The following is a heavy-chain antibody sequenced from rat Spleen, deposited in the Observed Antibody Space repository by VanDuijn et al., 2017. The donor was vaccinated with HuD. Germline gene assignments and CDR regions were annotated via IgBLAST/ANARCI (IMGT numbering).Heavy chain of an antibody. D-gene: IGHD1-9*01. Sequence: EVQLVESGGGLVQPGRSLKLSCAASGFTFNDYGVAWVRQALTKGLEWVATISYGDSSGHSSTYYRDAVKGRFTISRDNAKSTLSLQMDSLRSEDTATYYCARRHYGYTDYFDYWGQGVMVTVSS. V-gene: IGHV5-29*01. CDR2: ISYGDSSGHSST. CDR1: GFTFNDYG. J-gene: IGHJ2*01. CDR3: ARRHYGYTDYFDY.